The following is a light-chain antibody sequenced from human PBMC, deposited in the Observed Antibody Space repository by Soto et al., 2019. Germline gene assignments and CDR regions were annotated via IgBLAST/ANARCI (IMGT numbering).Light chain of an antibody. J-gene: IGKJ1*01. V-gene: IGKV3-20*01. Sequence: EIVLTQSPGTLSLSAGDRATLSCRASQSVSSNYLAWYQQKPGQTPRLLIYGASSRATGIPDRFSGSGSGTDSTLTISSMEPEDFAVYYCQQSGSSPWTFGQGTKVEIK. CDR1: QSVSSNY. CDR3: QQSGSSPWT. CDR2: GAS.